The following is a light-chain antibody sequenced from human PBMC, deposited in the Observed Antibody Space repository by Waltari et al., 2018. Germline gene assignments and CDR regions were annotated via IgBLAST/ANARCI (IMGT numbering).Light chain of an antibody. CDR1: SSDVGGHNY. J-gene: IGLJ1*01. CDR3: SSYTSSSTRV. CDR2: DVS. V-gene: IGLV2-14*03. Sequence: QSTLTQPASVSGSPGQSITISCTGTSSDVGGHNYVSWYQQHPGKAPKLVIYDVSSRPSGVSNRFSGSKSGNTASLTIYGLQAGDEADYYCSSYTSSSTRVFGTGTRVTVL.